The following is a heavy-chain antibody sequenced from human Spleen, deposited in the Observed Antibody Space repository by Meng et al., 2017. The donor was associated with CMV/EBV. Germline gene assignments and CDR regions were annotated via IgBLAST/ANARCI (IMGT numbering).Heavy chain of an antibody. D-gene: IGHD4-17*01. V-gene: IGHV4-31*02. Sequence: SWVRQAPGKGLEWIGYIYYSGSTHYNPSLKSRLIISVDTSKNQFSLKLSSVTAADTAVYYCARDRGTVTTIDYWGQGTLVTVSS. J-gene: IGHJ4*02. CDR3: ARDRGTVTTIDY. CDR2: IYYSGST.